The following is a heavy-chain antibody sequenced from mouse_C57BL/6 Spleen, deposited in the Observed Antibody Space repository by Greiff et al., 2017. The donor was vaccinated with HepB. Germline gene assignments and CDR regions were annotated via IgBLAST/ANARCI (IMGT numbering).Heavy chain of an antibody. CDR2: IYPGDGDT. D-gene: IGHD2-5*01. CDR1: GYAFSSSW. CDR3: ARKTSYYSNYAAMDY. J-gene: IGHJ4*01. V-gene: IGHV1-82*01. Sequence: QVQLQQSGPELVKPGASVKISCKASGYAFSSSWMNWVKQRPGKGLEWIGRIYPGDGDTNYNGKFKGKATLTADKSSSTAYMQLSSLTSEDSAVYYCARKTSYYSNYAAMDYWGQGTSVTVSS.